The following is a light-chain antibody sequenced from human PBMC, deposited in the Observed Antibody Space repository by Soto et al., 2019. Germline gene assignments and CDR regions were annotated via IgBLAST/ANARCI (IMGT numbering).Light chain of an antibody. V-gene: IGLV2-14*01. J-gene: IGLJ1*01. CDR3: SSYTSSSTYV. CDR2: EVS. CDR1: SSDVGGYNY. Sequence: QSALTQPASVSGSPGQSITISCTGTSSDVGGYNYVSWYQQHPGKAPKLIIFEVSNQPSGVSNRFSGSKSGNTASLIISGLQAEDEADYYCSSYTSSSTYVFGSGTKLTVL.